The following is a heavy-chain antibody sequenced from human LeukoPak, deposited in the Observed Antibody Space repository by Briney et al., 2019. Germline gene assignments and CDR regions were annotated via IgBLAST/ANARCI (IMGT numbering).Heavy chain of an antibody. CDR3: ARDSHGYISYYFDY. CDR2: IRYDGSHE. D-gene: IGHD5-24*01. V-gene: IGHV3-30*02. Sequence: GGSLRLSCAASGFTLSNYGMHWVRRAPGKGLEGVAFIRYDGSHEYYVDSVRGRFTISRDFSKNTLYLQMNGLRAEDTAVYYCARDSHGYISYYFDYWGQGTLVTVSS. CDR1: GFTLSNYG. J-gene: IGHJ4*02.